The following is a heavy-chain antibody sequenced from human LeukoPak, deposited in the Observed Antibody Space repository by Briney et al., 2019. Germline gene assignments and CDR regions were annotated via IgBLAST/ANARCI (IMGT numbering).Heavy chain of an antibody. D-gene: IGHD3-10*01. CDR1: GYSISSDYY. Sequence: SETLSLTCTVSGYSISSDYYWGWIRQPPGRGLEWIGTIYHSGSTYYNPSLKSRVTISVDTSKNQFSLKLNSVTAADTAVYYCAKSNGYGLVDIWGQGTMVTVSS. V-gene: IGHV4-38-2*02. CDR2: IYHSGST. J-gene: IGHJ3*02. CDR3: AKSNGYGLVDI.